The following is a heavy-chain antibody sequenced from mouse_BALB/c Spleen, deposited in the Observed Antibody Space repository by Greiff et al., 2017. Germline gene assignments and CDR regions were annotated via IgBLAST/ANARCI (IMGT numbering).Heavy chain of an antibody. V-gene: IGHV1S81*02. Sequence: QVQLQQPGAELVKPGASVKLSCKASGYTFTSYWMHWVKQRPGQGLEWIGEINPSNGRTNYNEKFKSKATLTVDKSSSTAYMQLSSLTSEDSAVYYCARGWITTGFDYWGQGTTLTVSS. J-gene: IGHJ2*01. CDR1: GYTFTSYW. D-gene: IGHD1-1*01. CDR3: ARGWITTGFDY. CDR2: INPSNGRT.